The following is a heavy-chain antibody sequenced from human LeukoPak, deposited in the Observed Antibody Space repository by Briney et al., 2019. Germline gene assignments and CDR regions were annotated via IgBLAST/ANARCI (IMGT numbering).Heavy chain of an antibody. J-gene: IGHJ4*02. D-gene: IGHD3-3*01. Sequence: ASVKVSFKASGYTFTGYYMHWVRQAPGQGLEWMGWINPNSGGTNYAQKFQGRVTMTRDTSISTAYMELSRLRSDDTAVYYCARTLTIFGVVTDFDYWGQGTLVTVSS. CDR1: GYTFTGYY. V-gene: IGHV1-2*02. CDR2: INPNSGGT. CDR3: ARTLTIFGVVTDFDY.